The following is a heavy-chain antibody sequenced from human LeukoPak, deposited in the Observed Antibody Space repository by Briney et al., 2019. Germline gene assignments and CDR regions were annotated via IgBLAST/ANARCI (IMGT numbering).Heavy chain of an antibody. CDR1: GFTFSSYE. J-gene: IGHJ4*02. CDR3: ARETSGSNDY. Sequence: PGGSLRLSCAASGFTFSSYEMNWVRQAPGKGLEWVSYISSSGSTIYYADSVKGRFTISRDNAKNTLYLQMNSLRAEDTAVYYCARETSGSNDYWGQGTLVTVSS. CDR2: ISSSGSTI. D-gene: IGHD5-12*01. V-gene: IGHV3-48*03.